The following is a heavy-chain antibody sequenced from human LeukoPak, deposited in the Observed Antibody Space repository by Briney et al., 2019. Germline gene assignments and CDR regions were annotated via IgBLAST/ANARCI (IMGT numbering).Heavy chain of an antibody. D-gene: IGHD2-2*01. CDR1: GYTFTGYY. J-gene: IGHJ4*02. Sequence: ASVKVSCKASGYTFTGYYMHWVRQAPGQGLEWMGWINPNSGGANYAQKFQGRVTMTRDTSISTAYMELSRLRSDDTAVYYCARGEYCSSTSCYQYWGQGTLVTVSS. CDR3: ARGEYCSSTSCYQY. V-gene: IGHV1-2*02. CDR2: INPNSGGA.